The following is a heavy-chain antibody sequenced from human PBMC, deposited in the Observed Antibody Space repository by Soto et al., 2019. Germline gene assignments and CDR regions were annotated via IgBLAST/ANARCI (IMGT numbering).Heavy chain of an antibody. CDR3: ARGGRGVTYYYYGMDV. CDR2: IWYDGSNK. CDR1: GFTFSSYG. V-gene: IGHV3-33*01. D-gene: IGHD5-18*01. J-gene: IGHJ6*02. Sequence: GGSLRLSCAASGFTFSSYGMHWVRQAPGKGLEWVAVIWYDGSNKYYADSVKGRFTISRDNSKNTLYLQMNSLRAEDTAVYYCARGGRGVTYYYYGMDVWGQGTTVTVSS.